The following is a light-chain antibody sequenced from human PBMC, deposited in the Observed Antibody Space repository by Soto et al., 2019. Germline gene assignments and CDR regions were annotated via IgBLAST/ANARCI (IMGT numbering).Light chain of an antibody. CDR3: QQYNSYPRT. CDR2: DAS. J-gene: IGKJ1*01. CDR1: QSVSSY. V-gene: IGKV3-11*01. Sequence: EIVLTQSPATLSLSPGERATLSCRASQSVSSYLAWYQQKPGQAPRLLIYDASNRATGIPARFSGSGSGTEFILTISSLQPDDFATYYCQQYNSYPRTFGQGTKVDIK.